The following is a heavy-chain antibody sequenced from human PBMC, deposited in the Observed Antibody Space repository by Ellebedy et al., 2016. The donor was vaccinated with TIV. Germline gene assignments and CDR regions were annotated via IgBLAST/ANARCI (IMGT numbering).Heavy chain of an antibody. CDR2: IIGSGGRT. Sequence: GESLKISCAASGFSFSSYAMSWVRQAPGKGLEWVTGIIGSGGRTKYVDSVKGRFTISRDNSKNTLFLQMNSLRGEDTAVYYCARSPKDHYYHGLDVWGQGTTVIVSS. J-gene: IGHJ6*02. CDR1: GFSFSSYA. V-gene: IGHV3-23*01. CDR3: ARSPKDHYYHGLDV.